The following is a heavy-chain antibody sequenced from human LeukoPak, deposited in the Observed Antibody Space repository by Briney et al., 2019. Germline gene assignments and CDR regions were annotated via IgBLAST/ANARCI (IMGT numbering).Heavy chain of an antibody. CDR2: IRYDGSNK. Sequence: GGSLRLSCAASGFTFSSYGMHWVRQAPGKGLEWVAFIRYDGSNKYYADSVKGRFTISRDNSKNTLYLQMNSLRAEDTAVYYCATNLITIFGVVIGVFDYWGQGTLVTVSS. D-gene: IGHD3-3*01. J-gene: IGHJ4*02. CDR3: ATNLITIFGVVIGVFDY. V-gene: IGHV3-30*02. CDR1: GFTFSSYG.